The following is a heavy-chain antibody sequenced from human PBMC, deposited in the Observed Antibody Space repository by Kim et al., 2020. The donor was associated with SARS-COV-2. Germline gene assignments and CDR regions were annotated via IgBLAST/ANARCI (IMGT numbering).Heavy chain of an antibody. CDR1: GGTFSSYA. V-gene: IGHV1-69*13. J-gene: IGHJ2*01. CDR3: ARDTFGTDYDSSGYYRYFDL. Sequence: SVKVSCKASGGTFSSYAISWVRQAPGQGLEWMGGIIPIFGTANYAQKFQGRVTITADESTSTAYMELSSLRSEDTAVYYCARDTFGTDYDSSGYYRYFDLWGRGTLSLSPQ. CDR2: IIPIFGTA. D-gene: IGHD3-22*01.